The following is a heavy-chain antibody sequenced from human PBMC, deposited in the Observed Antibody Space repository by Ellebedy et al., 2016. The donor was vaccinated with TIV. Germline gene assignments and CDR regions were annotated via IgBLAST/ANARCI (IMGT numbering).Heavy chain of an antibody. CDR1: GFTFYQYT. CDR2: ISWDGTQT. CDR3: AKDVRTLRLNDALDL. V-gene: IGHV3-43*01. Sequence: PGGSLRLSCAASGFTFYQYTMHWVRQPPGKGLEWVSLISWDGTQTYYADSVRGRFTITRDNSKNSLYLQMDSLRNEDTAFFYCAKDVRTLRLNDALDLWGQGTLVTVSS. J-gene: IGHJ3*01. D-gene: IGHD3/OR15-3a*01.